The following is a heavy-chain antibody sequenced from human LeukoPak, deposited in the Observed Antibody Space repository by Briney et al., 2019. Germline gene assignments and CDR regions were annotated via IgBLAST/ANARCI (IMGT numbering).Heavy chain of an antibody. CDR3: ASPRYSYGVPTDY. D-gene: IGHD5-24*01. CDR2: INGDGSST. J-gene: IGHJ4*02. V-gene: IGHV3-74*01. CDR1: GFTFSSYW. Sequence: GGSLRLSCAASGFTFSSYWMHWVRQAPGKGVVLVSRINGDGSSTSYADSVKGRFTISRDNAKNTLYLQMNSLRAEDTAVYYCASPRYSYGVPTDYWGQGTLVTVSS.